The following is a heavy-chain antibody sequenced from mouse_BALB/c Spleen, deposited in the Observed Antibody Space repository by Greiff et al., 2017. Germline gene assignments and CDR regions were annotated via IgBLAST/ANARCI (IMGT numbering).Heavy chain of an antibody. CDR2: IDPANGNT. J-gene: IGHJ4*01. CDR3: ARWLLQSMDY. V-gene: IGHV14-3*02. Sequence: VQLQQSGAELVKPGASVKLSCTASGFNIKDTYMHWVKQRPEQGLEWIGRIDPANGNTKYDPKFQGKATITADTSSNTSYLQLSSLTSEDTAVYDCARWLLQSMDYWGQGTSVTVSS. D-gene: IGHD2-3*01. CDR1: GFNIKDTY.